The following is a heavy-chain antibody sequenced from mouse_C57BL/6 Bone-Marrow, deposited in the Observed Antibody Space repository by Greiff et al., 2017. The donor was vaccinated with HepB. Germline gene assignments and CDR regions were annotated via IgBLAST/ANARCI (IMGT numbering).Heavy chain of an antibody. D-gene: IGHD1-1*01. J-gene: IGHJ2*01. CDR2: IYPGSGNP. CDR3: ARCDYVSSYVGVYFDY. CDR1: GYSFPDYY. Sequence: QVQLKESGAELVRPGDSVKLSCKASGYSFPDYYINWVKQRPGQGLEWIARIYPGSGNPYYNEKFKGKATLTAEKSSNTSYMQLSSLTSEASAVYFCARCDYVSSYVGVYFDYWGQGTTLTVSS. V-gene: IGHV1-76*01.